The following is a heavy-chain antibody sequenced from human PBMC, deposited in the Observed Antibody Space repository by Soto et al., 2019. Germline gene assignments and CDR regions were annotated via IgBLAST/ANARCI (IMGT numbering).Heavy chain of an antibody. D-gene: IGHD1-26*01. CDR1: RYTFSSHD. Sequence: ASVKVSCKSSRYTFSSHDVHWVLQAPGQGLEWMGLINPTGGSTNYAQTFQGRVTMTRDTSTSTVYMELSSLTSDDTAMYYCALGRGRPYYFDYWGQGSLVTVSS. J-gene: IGHJ4*02. V-gene: IGHV1-46*03. CDR2: INPTGGST. CDR3: ALGRGRPYYFDY.